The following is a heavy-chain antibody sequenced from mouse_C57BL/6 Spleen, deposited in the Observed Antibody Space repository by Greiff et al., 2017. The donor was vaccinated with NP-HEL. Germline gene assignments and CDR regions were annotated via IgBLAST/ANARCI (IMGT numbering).Heavy chain of an antibody. CDR1: GYTFTSYW. CDR3: ARSGNYEYAMDY. J-gene: IGHJ4*01. CDR2: IDPSDSYT. D-gene: IGHD2-1*01. V-gene: IGHV1-69*01. Sequence: QVQLQQPGAELVMPGASVKLSCKASGYTFTSYWMHWVKQRPGQGLEWIGEIDPSDSYTNYNQKFKGKSTLTVDKSSSTAYMQLSSLTSEDSAVYYCARSGNYEYAMDYWGKGTSVTVSS.